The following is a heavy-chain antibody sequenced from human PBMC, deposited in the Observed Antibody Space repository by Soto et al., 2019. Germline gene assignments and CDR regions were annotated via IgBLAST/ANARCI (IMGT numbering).Heavy chain of an antibody. CDR1: GYTFTSYG. V-gene: IGHV1-18*01. J-gene: IGHJ2*01. Sequence: ASVKVSCKASGYTFTSYGISWVRQAPGQGLEWMGWISAYNGNTNYAQKLQGRVTMTTYTSTSTAYMELRSLRSDDTAVYYCARDGERYCSSTSCYGIVWFDLWGRGTLVTVSS. D-gene: IGHD2-2*01. CDR3: ARDGERYCSSTSCYGIVWFDL. CDR2: ISAYNGNT.